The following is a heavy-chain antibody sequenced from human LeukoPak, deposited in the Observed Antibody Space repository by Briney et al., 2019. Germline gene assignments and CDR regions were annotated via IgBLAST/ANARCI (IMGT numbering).Heavy chain of an antibody. CDR2: INPNSGGT. J-gene: IGHJ6*02. CDR3: ARQSSIAAAVPTYYYYGMDV. Sequence: EASVKVSCKASGYTFTGYYMHWVRQAPGQGLEWMGWINPNSGGTNYAQKFQGWVTMTRDTSISTAYMELSRLRSDDTAVYYCARQSSIAAAVPTYYYYGMDVWGQGTTVTVSS. CDR1: GYTFTGYY. V-gene: IGHV1-2*04. D-gene: IGHD6-13*01.